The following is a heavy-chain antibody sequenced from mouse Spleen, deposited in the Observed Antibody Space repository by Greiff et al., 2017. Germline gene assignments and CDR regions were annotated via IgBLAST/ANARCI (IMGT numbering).Heavy chain of an antibody. CDR3: TRRGDYLFDY. J-gene: IGHJ2*01. D-gene: IGHD2-4*01. V-gene: IGHV1S81*02. Sequence: LVESGAELVKPGASVKLSCKASGYTFTSYYMYWVKQRPGQGLEWIGEINPSNGGTNFNEKFKSKATLTVDKSSSTAYMQLSSLTSEDSAVYYCTRRGDYLFDYWGQGTTLTVSS. CDR2: INPSNGGT. CDR1: GYTFTSYY.